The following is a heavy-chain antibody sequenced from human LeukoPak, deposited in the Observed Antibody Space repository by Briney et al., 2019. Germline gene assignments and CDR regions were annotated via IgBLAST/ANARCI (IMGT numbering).Heavy chain of an antibody. J-gene: IGHJ4*02. CDR3: ATITRGYCSSTSCWDY. V-gene: IGHV3-30*02. CDR1: GFTFSSYG. CDR2: IWYDGSNK. D-gene: IGHD2-2*01. Sequence: GGSLRLSCAASGFTFSSYGMHWVRQAPGKGLEWVAVIWYDGSNKYYADSVKGRFTISRDNSKNTLYLQMNSLRAEDTAVYYCATITRGYCSSTSCWDYWGQGTLVTVSS.